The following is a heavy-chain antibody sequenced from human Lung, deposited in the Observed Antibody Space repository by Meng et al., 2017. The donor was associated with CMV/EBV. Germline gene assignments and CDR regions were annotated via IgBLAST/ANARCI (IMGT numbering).Heavy chain of an antibody. D-gene: IGHD1-26*01. CDR1: GVSISTDNW. CDR2: IYRSGST. CDR3: AKEWLDATTGQFDY. J-gene: IGHJ4*02. V-gene: IGHV4-4*02. Sequence: SGVSISTDNWWSWVRQPPGKGLEWIGEIYRSGSTNYSPSLKSRVTISIDRSKNQFSLRLTSVTAADTAVHYCAKEWLDATTGQFDYWGQGTLVTVSS.